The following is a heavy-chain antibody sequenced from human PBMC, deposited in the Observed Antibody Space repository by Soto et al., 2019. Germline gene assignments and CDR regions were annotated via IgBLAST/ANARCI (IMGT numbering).Heavy chain of an antibody. CDR2: ISGSGGST. V-gene: IGHV3-23*01. D-gene: IGHD6-6*01. CDR1: GFTFSSYA. Sequence: EVQLLESGGGLVQPGGSLRLSCAASGFTFSSYAMSWVRQAPGKGLEWVSAISGSGGSTYYADSVKGRFTISRDNSKNTLYLQMNSLTAEDTAVYYCAKGRWGSSPRGDGAFDIWGQGTMVTVSS. CDR3: AKGRWGSSPRGDGAFDI. J-gene: IGHJ3*02.